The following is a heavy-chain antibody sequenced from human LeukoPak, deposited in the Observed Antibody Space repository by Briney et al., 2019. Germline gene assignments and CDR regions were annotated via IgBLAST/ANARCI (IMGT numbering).Heavy chain of an antibody. CDR2: INEAGSEK. CDR1: GFTFNNYW. J-gene: IGHJ4*02. CDR3: ARIRYLDY. V-gene: IGHV3-7*03. Sequence: GGSLRLSCAASGFTFNNYWMSWVRQAPGKGLEWVANINEAGSEKNYVVSVKGRLTISRDNAKNSLYLQMNSLRAEDTALYYCARIRYLDYWGQGTLVTVSS.